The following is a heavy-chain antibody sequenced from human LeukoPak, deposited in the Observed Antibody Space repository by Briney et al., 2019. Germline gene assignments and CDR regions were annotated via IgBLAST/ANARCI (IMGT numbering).Heavy chain of an antibody. D-gene: IGHD4-23*01. J-gene: IGHJ4*02. CDR1: GFTFSSYS. CDR2: ISSSSSYI. Sequence: GGSLRLSCAASGFTFSSYSMNWVRQAPGKGLEWVSSISSSSSYIYYADSVKGRFTISRDNAKNSLYLQMNSLRAEDTAVYYCARSGSTVVTLEDWGQGTLVTVSS. V-gene: IGHV3-21*01. CDR3: ARSGSTVVTLED.